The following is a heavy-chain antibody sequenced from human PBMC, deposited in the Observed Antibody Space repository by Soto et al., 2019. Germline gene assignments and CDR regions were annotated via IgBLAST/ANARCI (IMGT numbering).Heavy chain of an antibody. CDR3: ASHTVATTQRFDY. J-gene: IGHJ4*02. Sequence: SETLSLTCTVSGGSISSSSYYWGWIRQPPGKGLEWIGSIYYSGSTYYNPSLKSRVTISVDTSKNQFSLKLSSVTAADTAVYYCASHTVATTQRFDYWGQGTLVTVSS. D-gene: IGHD5-12*01. CDR2: IYYSGST. V-gene: IGHV4-39*01. CDR1: GGSISSSSYY.